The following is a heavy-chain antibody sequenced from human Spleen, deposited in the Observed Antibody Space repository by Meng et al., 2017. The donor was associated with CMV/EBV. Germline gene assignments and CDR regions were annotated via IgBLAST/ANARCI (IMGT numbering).Heavy chain of an antibody. CDR2: IYYSGSI. CDR1: IRSSSYY. J-gene: IGHJ5*02. D-gene: IGHD2-2*02. CDR3: ARESDYLPDPIMGANWFDP. V-gene: IGHV4-39*07. Sequence: IRSSSYYWDWIRQPPGKGLEWIGSIYYSGSIDYNPSLKSRVNIPLDTSKNQFSLKLKSVTAADTAVYFCARESDYLPDPIMGANWFDPWGQGTLVTVSS.